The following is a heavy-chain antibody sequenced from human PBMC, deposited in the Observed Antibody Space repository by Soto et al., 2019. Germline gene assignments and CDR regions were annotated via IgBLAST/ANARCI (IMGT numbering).Heavy chain of an antibody. CDR1: GFIFSGSA. D-gene: IGHD2-2*02. J-gene: IGHJ6*02. CDR2: IRSRANNFAT. V-gene: IGHV3-73*02. Sequence: EVQLVESGGGLVQPGGSLKLSGAASGFIFSGSAIHWVRKASGKGLEWVGRIRSRANNFATSSAASVKGRFTFSRDDSKNTAYLQMNTLKPEDTAVYYCARGQGAAIGDYYYHGMDVWGQGTTVTVSS. CDR3: ARGQGAAIGDYYYHGMDV.